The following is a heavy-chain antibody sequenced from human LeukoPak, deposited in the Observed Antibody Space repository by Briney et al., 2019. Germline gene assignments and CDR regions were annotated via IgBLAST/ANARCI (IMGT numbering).Heavy chain of an antibody. CDR2: IYPADSDI. J-gene: IGHJ5*02. V-gene: IGHV5-51*01. CDR3: ARQEYCSGGSCYTWFDP. D-gene: IGHD2-15*01. Sequence: GESLKISCKGSGYTFSNYWIGWVRQMPGKGLEWMGIIYPADSDIRYSPSFQGQVTISADKSISTAYLQWSSLKASDTAMYYCARQEYCSGGSCYTWFDPWGQGTLVTVSS. CDR1: GYTFSNYW.